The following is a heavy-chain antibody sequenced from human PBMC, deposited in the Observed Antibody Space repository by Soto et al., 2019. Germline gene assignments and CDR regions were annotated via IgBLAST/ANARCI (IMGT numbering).Heavy chain of an antibody. CDR2: ISNDGSST. CDR3: ARLPNKSPQN. CDR1: GFTFSSYW. J-gene: IGHJ1*01. Sequence: EVQLVESGGGLVQPGGSLRLSCVASGFTFSSYWMHWVRQAPGKGLVWVSSISNDGSSTSYADPVKGRFTNSRDNAKNTLYLQMNSLRAEDTAVYYCARLPNKSPQNWGQGTLVIVSP. V-gene: IGHV3-74*01.